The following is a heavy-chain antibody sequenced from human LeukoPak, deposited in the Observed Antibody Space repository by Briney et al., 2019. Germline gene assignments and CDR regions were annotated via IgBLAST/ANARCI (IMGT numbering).Heavy chain of an antibody. CDR3: VAYYDILTGYKY. D-gene: IGHD3-9*01. CDR1: GFTFSSYG. CDR2: ISGSGGST. J-gene: IGHJ4*02. Sequence: GGSLRLSCAASGFTFSSYGMSWVRQAPGKGLEWVSAISGSGGSTYYADSVKGRFTISRDNSKNTLCLQMNSLRAEDTAVYYCVAYYDILTGYKYWGQGTLVTVSS. V-gene: IGHV3-23*01.